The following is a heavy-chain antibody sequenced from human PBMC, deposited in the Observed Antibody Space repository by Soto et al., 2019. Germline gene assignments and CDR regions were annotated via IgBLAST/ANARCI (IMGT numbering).Heavy chain of an antibody. CDR3: AREKVGTTFFDN. D-gene: IGHD1-1*01. CDR1: FFAISLGYY. Sequence: EPLSLTCGVSFFAISLGYYWSWVRQPPGKGLEWIGSIHPSVSSYHNPSLATRLRLSIDTSKNQFTLNLTSVTAADTALYFCAREKVGTTFFDNWGQGIQVTVSS. J-gene: IGHJ4*02. V-gene: IGHV4-38-2*02. CDR2: IHPSVSS.